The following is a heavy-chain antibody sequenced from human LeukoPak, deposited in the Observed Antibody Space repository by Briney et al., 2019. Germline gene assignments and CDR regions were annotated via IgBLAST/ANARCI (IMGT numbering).Heavy chain of an antibody. CDR1: GFSVNNIY. V-gene: IGHV3-53*01. CDR3: AAIERKDY. Sequence: GGSLRLSCAASGFSVNNIYVSWVRQAPGKGLEWVSVIYSTGDTYYADSVKGRFIISRDTSNNTVYLQMNSLKAADTAVYYCAAIERKDYWGQGTLVTVSS. J-gene: IGHJ4*02. D-gene: IGHD1-1*01. CDR2: IYSTGDT.